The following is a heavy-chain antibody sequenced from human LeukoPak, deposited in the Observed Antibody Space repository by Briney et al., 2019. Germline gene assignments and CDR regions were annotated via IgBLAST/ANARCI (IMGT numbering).Heavy chain of an antibody. D-gene: IGHD5-24*01. V-gene: IGHV3-23*01. CDR1: GFTFSTYA. CDR2: IIGSGGST. J-gene: IGHJ4*02. Sequence: GGSLRLSCAASGFTFSTYAMSWVRQTPGKGLEWVSAIIGSGGSTYYADSVKGRFSISRDNSKNTLYLQVNSLRAEDTAVYYCAKDAYNSRDHVDYFDYRGQGTLLTVSS. CDR3: AKDAYNSRDHVDYFDY.